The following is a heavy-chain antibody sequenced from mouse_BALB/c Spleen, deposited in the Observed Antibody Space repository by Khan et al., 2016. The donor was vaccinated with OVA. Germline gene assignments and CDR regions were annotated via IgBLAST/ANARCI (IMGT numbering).Heavy chain of an antibody. Sequence: QVQLQQSGTELMKPGASVKISCKATGYKFSNYWIEWVKQRPGHGLEWIGEILPGTGSSNYNETFKGKATFTIDASSNTAYMHLSSLTSEDSAVYYCARSYYANYGQGTLVTVSA. CDR3: ARSYYAN. V-gene: IGHV1-9*01. CDR1: GYKFSNYW. CDR2: ILPGTGSS. J-gene: IGHJ3*01. D-gene: IGHD2-10*01.